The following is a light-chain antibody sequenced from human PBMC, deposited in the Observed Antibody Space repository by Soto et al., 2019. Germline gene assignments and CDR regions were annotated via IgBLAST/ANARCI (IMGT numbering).Light chain of an antibody. CDR3: QQYNNWPLT. V-gene: IGKV3D-15*01. CDR1: QSVSSN. Sequence: DIVITQSPATLSVSPGETATLSCWASQSVSSNLAWYQQKPGQAPRLLIYDVSTRATGIPTRFSGSASGTEFTLTISSLQSQDFAAYYRQQYNNWPLTFGGGTKVDI. CDR2: DVS. J-gene: IGKJ4*01.